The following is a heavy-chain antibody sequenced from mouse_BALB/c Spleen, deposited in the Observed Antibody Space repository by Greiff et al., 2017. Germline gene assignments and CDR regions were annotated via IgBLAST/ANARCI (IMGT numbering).Heavy chain of an antibody. D-gene: IGHD2-4*01. Sequence: VKLQESGAELVRPGSSVKISCKASGYAFSSYWMNWVKQRPGQGLEWIGQIYPGDGDTNYNGKFKGKATLTADKSSSTAYMQLSSLTSEDSAVYFCARHDYGDWFAYWGQGTLVTVSA. CDR3: ARHDYGDWFAY. V-gene: IGHV1-80*01. CDR2: IYPGDGDT. J-gene: IGHJ3*01. CDR1: GYAFSSYW.